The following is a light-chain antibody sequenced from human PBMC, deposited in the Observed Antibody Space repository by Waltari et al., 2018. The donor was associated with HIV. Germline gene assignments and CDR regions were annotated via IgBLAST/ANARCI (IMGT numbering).Light chain of an antibody. J-gene: IGLJ3*02. CDR1: NIGSKT. V-gene: IGLV3-21*02. CDR3: QVWDGNSDHQV. Sequence: SYVLTQPPSVSVAPGQTAMITCGGNNIGSKTVQWYQQKPGQAPILVIYDDADRPSGIPERFSGSNSGNTATLTISRVEAGDEADYFSQVWDGNSDHQVFGGGTKLTVL. CDR2: DDA.